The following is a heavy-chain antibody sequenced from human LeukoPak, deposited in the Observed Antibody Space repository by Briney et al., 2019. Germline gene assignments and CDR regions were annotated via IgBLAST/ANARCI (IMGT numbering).Heavy chain of an antibody. Sequence: HPGGSLKLSCAASGFTFSGSAMHWVRQASRKGLGWVGRIRSKANSYATAYAASVKGRFTISRDDSKNTAYLQMNSLKTEDTAVYYCTSHTRSIVATTRTDYWGQGTLVTVSS. CDR1: GFTFSGSA. D-gene: IGHD5-12*01. CDR2: IRSKANSYAT. J-gene: IGHJ4*02. V-gene: IGHV3-73*01. CDR3: TSHTRSIVATTRTDY.